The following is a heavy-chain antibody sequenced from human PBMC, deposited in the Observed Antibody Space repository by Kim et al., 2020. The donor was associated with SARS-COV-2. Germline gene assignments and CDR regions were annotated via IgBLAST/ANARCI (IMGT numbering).Heavy chain of an antibody. J-gene: IGHJ6*02. D-gene: IGHD3-10*01. Sequence: SETLSLTCTVSGGSISSYYWSWIRQAPGKGLEWIGYNYNSGSTNYNPSLKSRVTISVDTSKNQFSLKLSSVTAADTAVYYCARQGSTVRGVISYYYYGMDVWGQGTTVTVSS. V-gene: IGHV4-59*08. CDR1: GGSISSYY. CDR2: NYNSGST. CDR3: ARQGSTVRGVISYYYYGMDV.